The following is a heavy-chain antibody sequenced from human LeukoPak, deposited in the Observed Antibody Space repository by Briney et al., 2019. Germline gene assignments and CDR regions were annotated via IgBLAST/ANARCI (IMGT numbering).Heavy chain of an antibody. CDR1: GGSITSSY. Sequence: SETLSLTCTVSGGSITSSYWTWIRQPPGKGLEWIAYTYYNGRANYNPSLKSRVTISVDTSKNQFSLKLSSVTAADTAVYYCARDGRFPPEVLPRYFDYWGQGTLVTVSS. V-gene: IGHV4-59*12. CDR3: ARDGRFPPEVLPRYFDY. CDR2: TYYNGRA. J-gene: IGHJ4*02. D-gene: IGHD1-26*01.